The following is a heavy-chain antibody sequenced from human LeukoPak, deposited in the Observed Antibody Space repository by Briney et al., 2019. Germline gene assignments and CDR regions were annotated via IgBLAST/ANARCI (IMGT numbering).Heavy chain of an antibody. CDR2: INPNSGGT. D-gene: IGHD3-10*01. J-gene: IGHJ5*02. CDR1: GYTFTGYY. CDR3: ARDAPHIRMVRGAVEWFDP. Sequence: ASVKVSCKASGYTFTGYYMHWVRQAPGQGLEWMGWINPNSGGTNYAQKFQGRVTMTRDTSTSTVYMELSSLRSEDTAVYYCARDAPHIRMVRGAVEWFDPWGQGTLVTVSS. V-gene: IGHV1-2*02.